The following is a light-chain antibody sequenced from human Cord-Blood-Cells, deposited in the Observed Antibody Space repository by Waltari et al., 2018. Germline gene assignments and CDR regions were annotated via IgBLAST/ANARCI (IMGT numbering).Light chain of an antibody. Sequence: DIVMTQYPDSLAVCLGERATIKCKSSQSVLYSYNNKNYLAWYQQKPGQPPKLFIYCASTRESGVPERFSGSGSGTDFTLTISSLQAEDVAVYYCQQYYSTPYSFGQGTKLEIK. V-gene: IGKV4-1*01. CDR1: QSVLYSYNNKNY. CDR3: QQYYSTPYS. J-gene: IGKJ2*03. CDR2: CAS.